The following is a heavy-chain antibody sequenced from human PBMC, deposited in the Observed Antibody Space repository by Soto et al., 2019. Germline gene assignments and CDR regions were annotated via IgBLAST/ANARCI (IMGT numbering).Heavy chain of an antibody. CDR3: ARRDSRGYFRYFDN. V-gene: IGHV1-69*06. Sequence: QVQLVQSGAEVKKPGSSVKVSCKASGGTFRNYAFSWVRQAPGQGLEWMGGTNANLGTGNYAQKFQGRLTITTDISTTTAYMELSTLRSEDTAVYYCARRDSRGYFRYFDNWGQGTLVTVSS. J-gene: IGHJ4*02. CDR2: TNANLGTG. D-gene: IGHD5-18*01. CDR1: GGTFRNYA.